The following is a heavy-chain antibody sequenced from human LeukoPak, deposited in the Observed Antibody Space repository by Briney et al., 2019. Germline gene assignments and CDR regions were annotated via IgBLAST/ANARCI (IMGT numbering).Heavy chain of an antibody. D-gene: IGHD1-26*01. V-gene: IGHV3-21*01. CDR1: GFTFSSYS. J-gene: IGHJ3*01. Sequence: GGSLRLSCAASGFTFSSYSMNWVRQAPGKGLEWVSSISSSSSYIYYADSVKGRFTISRDNAKNSLYLQMNSLRAEDTAVYYCARTYSGSLRLVAFDLWGQGTMVTVSS. CDR2: ISSSSSYI. CDR3: ARTYSGSLRLVAFDL.